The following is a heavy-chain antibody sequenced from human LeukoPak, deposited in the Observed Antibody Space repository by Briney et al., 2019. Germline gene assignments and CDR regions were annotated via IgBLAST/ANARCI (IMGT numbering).Heavy chain of an antibody. V-gene: IGHV1-46*01. D-gene: IGHD6-6*01. Sequence: GASVKVSCKASGYTFTSYYMHWVRQAPGQGLERMGIINPNGGSTTYAQKFQGRVTMTRDMSTSTVYMELSSLRSEDTAVYFCANSRILYSSSSGLDYWGQGTLVTVSS. J-gene: IGHJ4*02. CDR1: GYTFTSYY. CDR2: INPNGGST. CDR3: ANSRILYSSSSGLDY.